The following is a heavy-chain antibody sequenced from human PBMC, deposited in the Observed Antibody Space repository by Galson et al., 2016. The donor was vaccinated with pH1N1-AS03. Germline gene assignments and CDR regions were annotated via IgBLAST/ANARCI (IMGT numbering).Heavy chain of an antibody. D-gene: IGHD2-15*01. CDR1: GYTFTTYD. Sequence: SVKVSCKASGYTFTTYDINWVRQAPGQGLEWMEWMNPDSGNTGYAPSFQGRVTITRATPISTAYMELSSLRPEDTAVYYCARGVVDCSGPACSGTLRFDPWGQGTLVTVSS. J-gene: IGHJ5*02. V-gene: IGHV1-8*03. CDR2: MNPDSGNT. CDR3: ARGVVDCSGPACSGTLRFDP.